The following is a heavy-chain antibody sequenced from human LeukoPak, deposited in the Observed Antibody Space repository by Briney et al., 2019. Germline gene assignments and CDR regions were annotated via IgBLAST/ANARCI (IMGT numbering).Heavy chain of an antibody. D-gene: IGHD3-9*01. CDR2: INPNSGGT. CDR1: GYTFPGYY. CDR3: AREANDILTGYQDY. Sequence: ASEKVSCKASGYTFPGYYMHWVRQAPGPGLEWMGWINPNSGGTNYAQKFQGRVTMTRDTSISTAYMELSRLRSDDTAVYYCAREANDILTGYQDYWGQGTLVTVSS. V-gene: IGHV1-2*02. J-gene: IGHJ4*02.